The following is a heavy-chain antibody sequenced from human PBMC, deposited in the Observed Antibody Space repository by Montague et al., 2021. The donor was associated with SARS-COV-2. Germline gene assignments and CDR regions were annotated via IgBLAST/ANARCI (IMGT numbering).Heavy chain of an antibody. V-gene: IGHV4-38-2*02. Sequence: SESLSLTCTVSHLSNARDDFWVWIRQSPGRGLQWIATIHHSGTTYYNPSPMGRDTISVDTSRNQFSLSLSSVTDADTAVYYCARYFSSSGHNWFDPWGQGTQVTVSA. CDR1: HLSNARDDF. CDR3: ARYFSSSGHNWFDP. J-gene: IGHJ5*02. D-gene: IGHD3-10*01. CDR2: IHHSGTT.